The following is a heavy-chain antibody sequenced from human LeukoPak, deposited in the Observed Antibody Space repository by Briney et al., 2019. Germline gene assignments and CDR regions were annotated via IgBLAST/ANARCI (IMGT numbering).Heavy chain of an antibody. V-gene: IGHV3-30*02. Sequence: GGSLRLSCAASGFTLSSYGMHWVRQAPGKGLEWVAFIHYDGSNKYYADSVKGRFTISRDNSKNTLYLQMNSLRADAPAVYYCAKFNPAYCSSSDCFYYYMDIWGTGTTVTVSS. CDR1: GFTLSSYG. CDR3: AKFNPAYCSSSDCFYYYMDI. J-gene: IGHJ6*03. D-gene: IGHD2-2*01. CDR2: IHYDGSNK.